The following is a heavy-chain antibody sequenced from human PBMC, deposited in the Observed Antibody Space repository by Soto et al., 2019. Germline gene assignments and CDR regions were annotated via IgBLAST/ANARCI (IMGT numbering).Heavy chain of an antibody. CDR2: TYYRSEWTY. V-gene: IGHV6-1*01. CDR1: GNRVSSNSSV. Sequence: SQTRSLTCAISGNRVSSNSSVWNWIRQSPSRGLEWLGRTYYRSEWTYGYAVSVKSRITISPDPSKNQFSLHLNSVSPEDTAVNYCASWRFDYWGQGTLVTVSS. CDR3: ASWRFDY. J-gene: IGHJ4*02.